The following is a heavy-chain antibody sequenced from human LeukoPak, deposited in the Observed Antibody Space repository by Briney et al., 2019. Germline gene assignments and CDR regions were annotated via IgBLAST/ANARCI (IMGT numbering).Heavy chain of an antibody. CDR2: IYHSGST. Sequence: KTSETLSLTCTVSGYSISSGYYWGWIRQPPGKGLEWIGSIYHSGSTYYNSSLKSRVTISVDTSKNQFSLKLDSVTAADTAVYYCARAKRWLPFDYWGQGTLVTVSS. V-gene: IGHV4-38-2*02. D-gene: IGHD5-24*01. CDR3: ARAKRWLPFDY. J-gene: IGHJ4*02. CDR1: GYSISSGYY.